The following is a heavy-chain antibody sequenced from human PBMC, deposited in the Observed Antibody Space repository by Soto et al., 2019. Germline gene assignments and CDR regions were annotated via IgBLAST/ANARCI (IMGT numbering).Heavy chain of an antibody. D-gene: IGHD3-10*01. V-gene: IGHV3-53*01. CDR3: AREISAGFGEPWLDP. CDR1: GFSVSSNY. Sequence: VGSLRLSCAASGFSVSSNYMTWARQAPGKGLEWVSIIYSDGRTNYADSVKGRFTISRDNSKNTVYLQMTSLSADDTAVYYCAREISAGFGEPWLDPWGQGTLVTVSS. CDR2: IYSDGRT. J-gene: IGHJ5*02.